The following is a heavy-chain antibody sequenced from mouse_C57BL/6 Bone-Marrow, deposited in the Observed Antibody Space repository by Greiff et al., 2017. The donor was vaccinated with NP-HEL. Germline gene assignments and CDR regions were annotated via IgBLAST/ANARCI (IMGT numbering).Heavy chain of an antibody. D-gene: IGHD1-1*01. CDR1: GYTFTSYT. Sequence: VQLQQSGAELARPGASVKMSCKASGYTFTSYTMHWVKQRPGQGLELIGYINPSSGYTKYNQKFKDKATLTADKSSSTAYMQLSSLTSEDSAVYYCARSGYYGSSSLDYWGQGTTLTVSS. V-gene: IGHV1-4*01. J-gene: IGHJ2*01. CDR2: INPSSGYT. CDR3: ARSGYYGSSSLDY.